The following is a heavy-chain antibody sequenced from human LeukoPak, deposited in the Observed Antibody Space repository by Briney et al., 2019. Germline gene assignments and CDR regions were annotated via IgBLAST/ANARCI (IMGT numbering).Heavy chain of an antibody. CDR3: ARRGVDYGDYVLTFDY. D-gene: IGHD4-17*01. CDR1: GGSISSSSYY. CDR2: IYYSGST. J-gene: IGHJ4*02. V-gene: IGHV4-39*01. Sequence: SETLSLTCTVSGGSISSSSYYWGRIRQPPGKGLEWIGSIYYSGSTYYNPSLKSRVTISVDTSKNQFSLKPSSATAADTAVYYCARRGVDYGDYVLTFDYWGQGTLVTVSS.